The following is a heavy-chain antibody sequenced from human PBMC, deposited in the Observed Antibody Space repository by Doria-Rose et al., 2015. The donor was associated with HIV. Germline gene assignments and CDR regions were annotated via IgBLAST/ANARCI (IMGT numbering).Heavy chain of an antibody. CDR2: TYYTGTS. V-gene: IGHV4-31*03. CDR1: GASASSRGYY. J-gene: IGHJ4*02. D-gene: IGHD3-3*01. CDR3: ARMGSYRELDY. Sequence: QVQLQESGPGLVKPSETLSLTCSVSGASASSRGYYWNWIRQVPGTGLESLGYTYYTGTSDYSPSLKSRLNMAVDTSKNQFSLKLSFVTVADTAVYYCARMGSYRELDYWGQGALVIVSA.